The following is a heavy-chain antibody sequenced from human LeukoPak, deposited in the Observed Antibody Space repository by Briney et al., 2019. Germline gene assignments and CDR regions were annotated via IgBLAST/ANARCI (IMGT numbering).Heavy chain of an antibody. CDR3: SRYITGDGMDV. CDR2: IKQDGSEK. V-gene: IGHV3-7*02. Sequence: GGSLRLSCAASGLPFINAWMSWVRQAPGKGLEWVANIKQDGSEKYYVDSVKGRFTISRDNAKNSLYLQMNSLRAEDTAVYYCSRYITGDGMDVWGQGTTVTVSS. CDR1: GLPFINAW. D-gene: IGHD7-27*01. J-gene: IGHJ6*02.